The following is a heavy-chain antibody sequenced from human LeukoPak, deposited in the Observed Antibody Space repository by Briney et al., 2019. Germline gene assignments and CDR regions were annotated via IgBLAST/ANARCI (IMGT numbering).Heavy chain of an antibody. Sequence: GASLRLSCAASGVTFSSDWMHWVRQGPGKGLGWISKINSDGRDTTYADSVQGRFTISRDNAKNTLFLQLNDLRAEDAAVYYCVRDNGVTRLPHWGQGTLVTVSS. CDR2: INSDGRDT. J-gene: IGHJ4*02. V-gene: IGHV3-74*01. CDR3: VRDNGVTRLPH. CDR1: GVTFSSDW. D-gene: IGHD2-21*02.